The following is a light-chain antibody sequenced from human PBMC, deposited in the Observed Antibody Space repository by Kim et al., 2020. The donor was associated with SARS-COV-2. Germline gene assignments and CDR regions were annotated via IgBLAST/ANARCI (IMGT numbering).Light chain of an antibody. CDR3: HQYYMWPLT. J-gene: IGKJ4*01. Sequence: VSPGERATLSCRASQSVGSKLAWYQQKPGQAPRLLIHGVSSRATGIPARFSGSGSGTEFTLTLSSLQSEDFAVYYCHQYYMWPLTFGGGTKVDIK. CDR1: QSVGSK. CDR2: GVS. V-gene: IGKV3-15*01.